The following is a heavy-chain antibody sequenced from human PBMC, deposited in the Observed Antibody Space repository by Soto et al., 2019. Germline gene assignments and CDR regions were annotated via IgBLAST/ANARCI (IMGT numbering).Heavy chain of an antibody. V-gene: IGHV2-5*02. CDR1: GFSLTTSGVG. CDR2: IYWDDDK. CDR3: AHRVLRTVFGLVTTTAIYFDF. Sequence: QITLKESGPTVVNPTETLTLTCTFSGFSLTTSGVGVGWVRQSPGKAPEWLVLIYWDDDKRYSTSLKSRLTITKDTSKNQLVLTMANVDPADTATYYCAHRVLRTVFGLVTTTAIYFDFWGQGTPVVVSS. J-gene: IGHJ4*02. D-gene: IGHD3-3*01.